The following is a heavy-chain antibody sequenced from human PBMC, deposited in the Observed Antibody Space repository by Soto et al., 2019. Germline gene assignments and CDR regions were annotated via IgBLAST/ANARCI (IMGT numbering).Heavy chain of an antibody. V-gene: IGHV3-30*18. Sequence: QVQLVESGGGVVQPGRSLRLSCAASGFTFSSYGMHWVRQAPGKGLEWVAVISYDGSNKYYADSVKGRFTISRDNSKNTLYLQMNSLRAEDTAVYYCAKVPFDYGGANDAFDIWGQGTMVTVSS. J-gene: IGHJ3*02. CDR3: AKVPFDYGGANDAFDI. CDR1: GFTFSSYG. CDR2: ISYDGSNK. D-gene: IGHD4-17*01.